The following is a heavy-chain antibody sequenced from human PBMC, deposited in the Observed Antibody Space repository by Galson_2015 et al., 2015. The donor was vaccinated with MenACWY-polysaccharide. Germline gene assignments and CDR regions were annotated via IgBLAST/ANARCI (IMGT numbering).Heavy chain of an antibody. CDR1: GFTLSSYG. J-gene: IGHJ6*02. V-gene: IGHV3-33*01. Sequence: SLRLSCAASGFTLSSYGMHWVRQAPGKGLEWVAVIWYDGSNKYYVDSVKSRFTISKDNSKNTLYLQMNSLRAEDTAVYYCVGPLGRGGTGAYGMDAWGQGTTVTVSS. CDR3: VGPLGRGGTGAYGMDA. D-gene: IGHD3-10*01. CDR2: IWYDGSNK.